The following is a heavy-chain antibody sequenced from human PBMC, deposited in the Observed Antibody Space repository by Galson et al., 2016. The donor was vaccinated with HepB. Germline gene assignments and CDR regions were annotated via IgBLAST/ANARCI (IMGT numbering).Heavy chain of an antibody. CDR3: ARPYCTGAGCYYDAFDI. CDR2: IDWDDDK. CDR1: GFSLSTSGMS. J-gene: IGHJ3*02. D-gene: IGHD2-8*02. Sequence: PALVKPTQTLTLTCTLSGFSLSTSGMSVSWIRQPPGKALEWVARIDWDDDKYYSTSLRSRLTISKDTSKNQVVLTMTNMDPVDTATNYCARPYCTGAGCYYDAFDIWGQGAMVTVSS. V-gene: IGHV2-70*10.